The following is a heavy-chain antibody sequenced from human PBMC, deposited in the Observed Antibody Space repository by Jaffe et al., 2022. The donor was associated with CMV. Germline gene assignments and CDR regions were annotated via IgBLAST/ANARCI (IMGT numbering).Heavy chain of an antibody. Sequence: QVQLVESGGGVVQPGRSLRLSCAASGFTFSNYNIHWVRQAPGKGLEWVAVIWDDGTTEYYADSVKGRFTISRANSKNTVYLQMDSLRAEDTAVYYCVRERWELPRDYYYGMDVWGQGTTVTVSS. CDR3: VRERWELPRDYYYGMDV. CDR1: GFTFSNYN. V-gene: IGHV3-33*01. CDR2: IWDDGTTE. D-gene: IGHD1-26*01. J-gene: IGHJ6*02.